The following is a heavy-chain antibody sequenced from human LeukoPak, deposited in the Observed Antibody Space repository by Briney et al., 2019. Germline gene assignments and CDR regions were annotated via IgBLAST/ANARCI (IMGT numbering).Heavy chain of an antibody. Sequence: PSETLSLTCTLSGGSISSGGYYWSWIRQHPGKGLEWIGYIYYSGSTYYNPSLKSRVTISVDTSKNQFSLKLSSVTAADTAVYYCARGGVVRYHLFDPWGQGTLVTVSS. CDR3: ARGGVVRYHLFDP. J-gene: IGHJ5*02. CDR1: GGSISSGGYY. D-gene: IGHD4-23*01. CDR2: IYYSGST. V-gene: IGHV4-31*03.